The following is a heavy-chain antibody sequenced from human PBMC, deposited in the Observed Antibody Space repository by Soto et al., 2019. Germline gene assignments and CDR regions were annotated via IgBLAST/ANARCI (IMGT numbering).Heavy chain of an antibody. J-gene: IGHJ4*02. CDR1: GFTFTNYW. V-gene: IGHV3-74*01. Sequence: EVQLVESGGGLVQPGGSLRLSCAASGFTFTNYWNHWVRQVPGKGLVWVSRINSDGSTTNYADSVKGRFTISRDNAKNTLYLQMNSLRVEDTAVYYCAAWTPGHDSALDYWGQGTLVTVSS. CDR2: INSDGSTT. CDR3: AAWTPGHDSALDY. D-gene: IGHD3-10*01.